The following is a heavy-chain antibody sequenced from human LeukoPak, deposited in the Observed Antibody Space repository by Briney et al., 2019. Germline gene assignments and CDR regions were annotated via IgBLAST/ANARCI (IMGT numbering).Heavy chain of an antibody. Sequence: ASVKVSCKASGYTFTSYGISWVRQAPRQGLEWMGWISAYNGNTNYAQKLQGRVTMTTDTSTSTAYMELRSLRSDDTAVYYCAREYCSGGSCYWGDFDYWGQGTLVTVSS. J-gene: IGHJ4*02. CDR2: ISAYNGNT. CDR1: GYTFTSYG. V-gene: IGHV1-18*04. D-gene: IGHD2-15*01. CDR3: AREYCSGGSCYWGDFDY.